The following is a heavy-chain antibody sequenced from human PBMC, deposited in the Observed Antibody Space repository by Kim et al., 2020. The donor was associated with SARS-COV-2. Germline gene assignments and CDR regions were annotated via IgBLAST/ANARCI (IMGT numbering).Heavy chain of an antibody. D-gene: IGHD6-6*01. J-gene: IGHJ4*02. V-gene: IGHV5-51*01. CDR3: ARQPSSSLDY. CDR1: GYSFTSNW. Sequence: GESLKISCKGSGYSFTSNWIAWVRQRPGKGLELMGIIFPSDSDAKYNPSFQGQVTISVDKSISTAYLQWRSLKASDTAMYYCARQPSSSLDYWGQGTLVTVSP. CDR2: IFPSDSDA.